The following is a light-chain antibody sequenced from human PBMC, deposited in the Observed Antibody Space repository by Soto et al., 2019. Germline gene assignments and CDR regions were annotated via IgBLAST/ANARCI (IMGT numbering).Light chain of an antibody. CDR1: QSVRNNY. CDR3: QQYGSAPEM. Sequence: EIVLXQSPGTLSLSPGERATLSCRASQSVRNNYVAWYQQKPGQAPRLLIYAASSRATGIPDRISGSGSGTDFTLTISRLEPEDFAVYYCQQYGSAPEMFGQGTKVEL. V-gene: IGKV3-20*01. J-gene: IGKJ1*01. CDR2: AAS.